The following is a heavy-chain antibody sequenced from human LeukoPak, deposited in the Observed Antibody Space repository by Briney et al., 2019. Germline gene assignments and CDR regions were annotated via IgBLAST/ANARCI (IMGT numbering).Heavy chain of an antibody. J-gene: IGHJ4*02. D-gene: IGHD7-27*01. CDR1: GGSFSGYY. CDR2: INHSGST. V-gene: IGHV4-34*01. CDR3: ARGLGY. Sequence: SETLALTCAVYGGSFSGYYWSWIRQPPGKGLEWIGEINHSGSTNYNPSLKSRVTISVDTSKNQFSLKLSSVTAADTAVYYCARGLGYWGQGTLVTVSS.